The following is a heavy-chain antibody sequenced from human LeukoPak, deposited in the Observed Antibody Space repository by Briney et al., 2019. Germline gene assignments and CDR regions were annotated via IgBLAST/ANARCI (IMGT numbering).Heavy chain of an antibody. J-gene: IGHJ4*02. V-gene: IGHV3-23*01. D-gene: IGHD2-15*01. CDR2: ISGSAGSK. Sequence: GGSLRLSCAASGFTFSVAAMTWVRQAPGKGLEWVSGISGSAGSKDYADSVKGRFTVSRDNSKNTLYLQMSSLRADDTAVYYCAKGSGAYAYLFDYWGRGTLVTVSS. CDR1: GFTFSVAA. CDR3: AKGSGAYAYLFDY.